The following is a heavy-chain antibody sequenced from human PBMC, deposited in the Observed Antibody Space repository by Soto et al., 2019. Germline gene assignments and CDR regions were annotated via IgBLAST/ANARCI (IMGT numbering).Heavy chain of an antibody. CDR1: GGSFSGYY. CDR3: ARGRKMYIAARGLGSVFFDP. D-gene: IGHD6-6*01. V-gene: IGHV4-34*01. Sequence: SETLSLTCAVYGGSFSGYYWSWIRQPPGKGLEWIGEINHSGSTNYNPSLKSRVTISVDTSKNQFSRKLSSVTAADTAVYYCARGRKMYIAARGLGSVFFDPWGQGTRVTVSS. J-gene: IGHJ5*02. CDR2: INHSGST.